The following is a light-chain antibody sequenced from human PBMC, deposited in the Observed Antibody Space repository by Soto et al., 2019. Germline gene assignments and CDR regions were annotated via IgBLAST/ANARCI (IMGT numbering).Light chain of an antibody. J-gene: IGLJ2*01. CDR1: SSDVGGYNY. CDR3: SSYAGSNNVV. CDR2: EVS. V-gene: IGLV2-8*01. Sequence: QSVLTQPPSASGSPGQSVTISCTGTSSDVGGYNYVSWYQQHPGKAPKLMIYEVSKRPSGVPDRFSGSTSGNMASLTVSGLQGEDEADYYCSSYAGSNNVVFGGGTKLTVL.